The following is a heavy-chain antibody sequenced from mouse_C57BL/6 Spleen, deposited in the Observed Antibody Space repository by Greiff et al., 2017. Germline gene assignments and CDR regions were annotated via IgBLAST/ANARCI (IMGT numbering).Heavy chain of an antibody. D-gene: IGHD1-1*01. CDR1: GYTFTSYW. CDR3: ARSGIYYGSSSWFAY. Sequence: QVQLQQPGAELVKPGASVKMSCKASGYTFTSYWITWVKQRPGQGLEWIGDIYPGSGSTNYNEKFKSKATLTVDTSSSTAYMQLSSLTSEDSAVYYCARSGIYYGSSSWFAYWGQGTLVTVSA. V-gene: IGHV1-55*01. CDR2: IYPGSGST. J-gene: IGHJ3*01.